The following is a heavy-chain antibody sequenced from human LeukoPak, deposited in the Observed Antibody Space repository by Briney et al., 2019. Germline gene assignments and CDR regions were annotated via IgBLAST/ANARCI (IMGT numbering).Heavy chain of an antibody. CDR2: INWNGGCT. CDR3: AVSPRDYYYYMDV. CDR1: GFTFDDYG. J-gene: IGHJ6*03. V-gene: IGHV3-20*04. Sequence: GGSLRLSCAASGFTFDDYGMSWVRQAPGKGLEWVSGINWNGGCTGYADSVKGRFTISRDNAKNSLYLQMNSLRAEDTALYYCAVSPRDYYYYMDVWGKGTTVTVSS.